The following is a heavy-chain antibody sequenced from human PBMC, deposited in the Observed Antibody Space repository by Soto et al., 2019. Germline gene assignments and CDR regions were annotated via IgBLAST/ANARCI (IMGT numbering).Heavy chain of an antibody. CDR2: ISTYNGNT. CDR3: ARYGYSSGWYLGTGMDV. CDR1: GYSFSDYG. Sequence: GASVKFSCKASGYSFSDYGIAWVRQAPGQGLAWVGWISTYNGNTNYAQKFQGRVTMTTDTSANTAYMELRSLRSDDTAMYYCARYGYSSGWYLGTGMDVWGQGTPVTVSS. V-gene: IGHV1-18*04. J-gene: IGHJ6*02. D-gene: IGHD6-19*01.